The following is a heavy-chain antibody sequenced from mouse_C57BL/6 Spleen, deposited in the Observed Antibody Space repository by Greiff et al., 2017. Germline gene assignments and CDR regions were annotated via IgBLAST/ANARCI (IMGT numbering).Heavy chain of an antibody. J-gene: IGHJ2*01. CDR1: GFNIKDDY. V-gene: IGHV14-4*01. Sequence: EVQLQQSGAELVRPGASVKLSCTASGFNIKDDYMHWVKQRPEQGLEWIGWIDPENGDTEYASQFQGKATITADTSSNTAYLQLSSLTSEDAAVYYCTNYGGYWGQGTTLTVSS. CDR3: TNYGGY. CDR2: IDPENGDT. D-gene: IGHD1-1*02.